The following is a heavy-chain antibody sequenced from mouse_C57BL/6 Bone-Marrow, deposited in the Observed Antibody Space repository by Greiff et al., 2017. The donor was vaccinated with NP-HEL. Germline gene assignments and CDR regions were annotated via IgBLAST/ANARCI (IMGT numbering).Heavy chain of an antibody. CDR3: ASEPYDCDVGYAMDD. D-gene: IGHD2-4*01. Sequence: EVQLLQSGAGLVKPGASLKLSCAASGFTFSSYSMHWVRQTPEKRLEWVGRISHGGSYTYYPDKLKGRFTISRDNAKNNIYLQMSHLTSEDTAMYYCASEPYDCDVGYAMDDWGQGTSVTVSS. CDR1: GFTFSSYS. V-gene: IGHV5-4*01. CDR2: ISHGGSYT. J-gene: IGHJ4*01.